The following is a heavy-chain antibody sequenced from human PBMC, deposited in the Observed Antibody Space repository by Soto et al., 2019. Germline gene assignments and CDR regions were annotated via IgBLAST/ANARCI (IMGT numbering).Heavy chain of an antibody. D-gene: IGHD3-10*01. J-gene: IGHJ4*02. Sequence: QVQLVQSGAEVKKPGASVKVSCKASGYSFTSTGISWVRQAPGQGPEWMGWTSTFNGEAKYAQKLQGRVTMTTDTSTSTAYMELRSLTSDDTAVYYCARDLDGSGSYFTDYWGQGTLVTVVS. CDR3: ARDLDGSGSYFTDY. CDR2: TSTFNGEA. V-gene: IGHV1-18*01. CDR1: GYSFTSTG.